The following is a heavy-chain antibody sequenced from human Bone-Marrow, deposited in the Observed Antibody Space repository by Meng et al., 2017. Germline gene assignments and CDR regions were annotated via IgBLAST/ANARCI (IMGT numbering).Heavy chain of an antibody. CDR1: GFIFSSNN. CDR2: ISGSGSYK. CDR3: ARAVLLWFGEIDY. Sequence: GESLKISCAASGFIFSSNNMKWVRQAPGKGLEWVSSISGSGSYKNYADLVRGRFIISRDNSKNTLYLQMNSLRAEDTAVYYCARAVLLWFGEIDYWGQGTLVTVSS. J-gene: IGHJ4*02. V-gene: IGHV3-21*01. D-gene: IGHD3-10*01.